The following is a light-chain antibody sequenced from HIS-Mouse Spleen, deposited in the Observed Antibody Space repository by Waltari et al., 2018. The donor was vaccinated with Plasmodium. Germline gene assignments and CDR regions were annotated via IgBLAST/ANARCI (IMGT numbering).Light chain of an antibody. V-gene: IGLV3-25*03. CDR3: QSADSSGTPNWV. Sequence: SYELTQPPSVSVSPGQTARITCSGDALPKQYAYWYQQKPGQAPGLVIYKDSGRPSGLPERFSGSSSGTTVTLTISGVQAEDEADYYCQSADSSGTPNWVFGGGTKLTVL. J-gene: IGLJ3*02. CDR1: ALPKQY. CDR2: KDS.